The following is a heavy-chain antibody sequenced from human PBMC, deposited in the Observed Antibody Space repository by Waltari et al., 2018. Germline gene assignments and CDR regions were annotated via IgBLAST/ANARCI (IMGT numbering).Heavy chain of an antibody. CDR1: GGSISSYY. D-gene: IGHD2-8*01. CDR3: ARVGGVLMVFAPTGGWFDP. V-gene: IGHV4-59*01. CDR2: IYYSGST. J-gene: IGHJ5*02. Sequence: QVQLQESGPGLVKPSETLSLTCTVSGGSISSYYWSWIRQPPGKGLEWIGYIYYSGSTNYNPSLRSRGTIAVDTAKNQFSLKLGSVTAADTAVYYCARVGGVLMVFAPTGGWFDPWGQGTLVTVSS.